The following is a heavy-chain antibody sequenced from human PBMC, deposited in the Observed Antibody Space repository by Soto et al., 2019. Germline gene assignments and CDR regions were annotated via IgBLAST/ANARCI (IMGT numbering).Heavy chain of an antibody. CDR2: INPGSGRT. D-gene: IGHD3-9*01. Sequence: ASVKVSCKAPGSKFTAYYIHWVRQAPGQGLEWMGWINPGSGRTHLAQKFQGRVTLSRDPTISTGYLELGTLTPDDTAVYYGGASGPDLLTGYSRCNLDVWGQGTTVTVSS. V-gene: IGHV1-2*02. CDR3: GASGPDLLTGYSRCNLDV. J-gene: IGHJ6*01. CDR1: GSKFTAYY.